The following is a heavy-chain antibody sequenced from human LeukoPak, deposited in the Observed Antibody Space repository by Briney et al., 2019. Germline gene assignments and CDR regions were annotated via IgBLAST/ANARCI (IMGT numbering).Heavy chain of an antibody. V-gene: IGHV4-61*02. Sequence: SQTLSLTCTVSGGSISSGSYYWSWIRQPAGKGLEWIGRIYTSGSTNYNPSLKSRVTISVDTSKNQFSLKLSSVTAADTAVYYCARDQGWYRSSASGYYYGMDVWGQGTTVTVSS. CDR3: ARDQGWYRSSASGYYYGMDV. D-gene: IGHD6-6*01. CDR1: GGSISSGSYY. CDR2: IYTSGST. J-gene: IGHJ6*02.